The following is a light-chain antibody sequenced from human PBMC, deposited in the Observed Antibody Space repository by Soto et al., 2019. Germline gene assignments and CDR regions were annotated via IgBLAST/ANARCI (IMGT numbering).Light chain of an antibody. CDR2: DVS. CDR1: SSDIGGYNS. CDR3: SSDTSSPSYV. V-gene: IGLV2-14*03. Sequence: QSALTQPASVSGSPGQSITISCTGTSSDIGGYNSVSWYQHHPGKAPKVIIYDVSIRPSGVSHRFSGSKSGNTASLTISGLQAEDEAHYYCSSDTSSPSYVFGTGTKLTVL. J-gene: IGLJ1*01.